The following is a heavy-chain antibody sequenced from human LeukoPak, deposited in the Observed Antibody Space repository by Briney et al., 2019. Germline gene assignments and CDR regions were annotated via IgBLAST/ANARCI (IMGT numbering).Heavy chain of an antibody. CDR3: ARDPGYSGYESNFDY. V-gene: IGHV1-2*02. D-gene: IGHD5-12*01. CDR1: GYTFTGYY. CDR2: INPNSGGT. J-gene: IGHJ4*02. Sequence: ASVKVSCKASGYTFTGYYMHWVRQAPGQGLEWMGWINPNSGGTNYAQKFQGRVTMTRDTSISTAYMELSRLRSDDTAVYYCARDPGYSGYESNFDYWGQGTLVTVSS.